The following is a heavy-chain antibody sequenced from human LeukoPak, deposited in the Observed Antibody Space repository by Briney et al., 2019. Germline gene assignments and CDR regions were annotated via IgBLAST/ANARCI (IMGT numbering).Heavy chain of an antibody. Sequence: SVKVSCKAAGGTFSSYAISWVRQAPGQGLEWMGRIIPIFGIANYAQKFQGRVTITADKSTRTAYMELSSLRSENTAVYYCAREGSMGLTGDYHFDYWGQGTLVTVSS. CDR2: IIPIFGIA. D-gene: IGHD1-20*01. CDR3: AREGSMGLTGDYHFDY. J-gene: IGHJ4*02. CDR1: GGTFSSYA. V-gene: IGHV1-69*04.